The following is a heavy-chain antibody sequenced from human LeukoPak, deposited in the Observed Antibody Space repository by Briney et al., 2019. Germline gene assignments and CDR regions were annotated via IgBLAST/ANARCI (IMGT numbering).Heavy chain of an antibody. J-gene: IGHJ2*01. Sequence: SETLSLTCTVSGGSISSYYWSWIRQPPGKGLEWIGYIYYSGSTNYNPSLKSRVTISVDTSKNQFSLKLSSVTAADTAVYYCASMRAHWYFDLWGRGTLVTVSS. V-gene: IGHV4-59*08. CDR2: IYYSGST. CDR1: GGSISSYY. D-gene: IGHD3-16*01. CDR3: ASMRAHWYFDL.